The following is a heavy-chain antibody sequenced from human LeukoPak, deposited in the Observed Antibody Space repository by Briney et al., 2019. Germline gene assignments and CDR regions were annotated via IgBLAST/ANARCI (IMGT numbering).Heavy chain of an antibody. CDR1: GGSVSSGSYY. Sequence: PSETLSLTCTVSGGSVSSGSYYWSWIRQPPGKGLEWIGYIYYSGSTNYNPSLKSRVTISVDTSKNQFSLKLSSVTAADTAVYYCARGPIAAAGTDYWGQGTLVTVSS. V-gene: IGHV4-61*01. D-gene: IGHD6-13*01. J-gene: IGHJ4*02. CDR2: IYYSGST. CDR3: ARGPIAAAGTDY.